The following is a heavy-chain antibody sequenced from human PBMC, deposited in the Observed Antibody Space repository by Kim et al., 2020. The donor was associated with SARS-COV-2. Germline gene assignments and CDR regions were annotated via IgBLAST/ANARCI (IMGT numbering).Heavy chain of an antibody. CDR2: IKQDGSET. CDR3: ARDRREVRGGISCYCYY. CDR1: GFTFSTYW. Sequence: GGSLRLSCEASGFTFSTYWMSWVRQAPGKGLEWVATIKQDGSETYYVDSVKGRFTISRDNAKNSLYLQMNSLRAEDTAVYYCARDRREVRGGISCYCYY. V-gene: IGHV3-7*03. D-gene: IGHD3-10*01. J-gene: IGHJ6*01.